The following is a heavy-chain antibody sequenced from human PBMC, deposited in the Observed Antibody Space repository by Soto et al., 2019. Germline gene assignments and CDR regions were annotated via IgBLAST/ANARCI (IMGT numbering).Heavy chain of an antibody. CDR3: AKDTDYYYMHV. Sequence: GGSLRLSCAASGFTFSSYPMSWVRQAPGKGLEWVSSITGSGGIPYYADSVKGRFTISRDNSMNTLYLQLNSLRAEDTAIYYCAKDTDYYYMHVWGTGTTVTVSS. CDR2: ITGSGGIP. V-gene: IGHV3-23*01. J-gene: IGHJ6*03. CDR1: GFTFSSYP.